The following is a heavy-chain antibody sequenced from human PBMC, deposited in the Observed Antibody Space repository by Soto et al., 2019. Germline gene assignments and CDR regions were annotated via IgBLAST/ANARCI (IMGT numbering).Heavy chain of an antibody. CDR3: SMDTAMGRDGFVDY. CDR2: IIPIFGTA. J-gene: IGHJ4*02. Sequence: GASVKVSSKASRVTFSSYAMSSLRHSPGQGLEWMGGIIPIFGTANYAQKFQGRVTITADESTSTAYMELSSLRSEDTAVYYCSMDTAMGRDGFVDYWGQGTLVTVSS. V-gene: IGHV1-69*13. CDR1: RVTFSSYA. D-gene: IGHD5-18*01.